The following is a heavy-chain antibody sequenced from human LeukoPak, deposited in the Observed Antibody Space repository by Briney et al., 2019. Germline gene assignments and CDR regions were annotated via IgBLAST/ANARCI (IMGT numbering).Heavy chain of an antibody. J-gene: IGHJ4*02. CDR2: VDPEDGET. Sequence: ASVKVSCKASGGTFSSYAISWVRQAPGKGLEWMGLVDPEDGETIYAEKFQGRVTITADTSTDTAYMELSSLRSEDTAVYYCATDTLMVRGVIGYWGQGTLVTVSS. CDR1: GGTFSSYA. V-gene: IGHV1-69-2*01. CDR3: ATDTLMVRGVIGY. D-gene: IGHD3-10*01.